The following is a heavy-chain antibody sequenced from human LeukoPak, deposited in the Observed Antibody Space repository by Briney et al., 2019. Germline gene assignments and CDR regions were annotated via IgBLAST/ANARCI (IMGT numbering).Heavy chain of an antibody. Sequence: GGSLRLSCAASGFTFSNYFMHWVRQVPGKGLEWVASVSQDESTELYADSVRGRFTISRDNSKNTLYLQMNSLRAEDTAVYYCARDRCSSTSCYPYPIPDYWGQGTLVTVSS. CDR1: GFTFSNYF. D-gene: IGHD2-2*01. CDR3: ARDRCSSTSCYPYPIPDY. J-gene: IGHJ4*02. V-gene: IGHV3-30-3*01. CDR2: VSQDESTE.